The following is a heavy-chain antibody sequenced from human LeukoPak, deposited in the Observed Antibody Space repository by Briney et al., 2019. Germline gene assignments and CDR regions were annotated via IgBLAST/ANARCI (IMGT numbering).Heavy chain of an antibody. CDR2: ISWNSGSI. V-gene: IGHV3-9*01. CDR3: AKGNGEAPWSVIGVFDY. D-gene: IGHD2-8*01. CDR1: GFTFDDYA. J-gene: IGHJ4*02. Sequence: GGSLRLSCAASGFTFDDYAMHWVRHAPGKGLEWVSGISWNSGSIGYADSVKGRFTISRDNAKNSLYLQMNSLRAEDTALYYCAKGNGEAPWSVIGVFDYWGQGTLVTVSS.